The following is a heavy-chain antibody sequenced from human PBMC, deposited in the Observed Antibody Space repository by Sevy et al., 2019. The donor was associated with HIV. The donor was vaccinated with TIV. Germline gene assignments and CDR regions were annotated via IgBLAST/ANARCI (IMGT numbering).Heavy chain of an antibody. CDR3: ARDGYCSGGSCYPNYYYGMDV. J-gene: IGHJ6*02. CDR2: ISAYNGNT. D-gene: IGHD2-15*01. CDR1: GYTFTSYG. V-gene: IGHV1-18*01. Sequence: ASVKVSCKASGYTFTSYGISWVRQAPGQGLEWMGWISAYNGNTNYAQKLQGRVTMTTDTSTSTAYMELRGLRSDDPAVYYWARDGYCSGGSCYPNYYYGMDVWGQGTTVTVSS.